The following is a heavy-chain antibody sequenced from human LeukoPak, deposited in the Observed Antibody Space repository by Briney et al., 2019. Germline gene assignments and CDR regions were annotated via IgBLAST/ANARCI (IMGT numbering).Heavy chain of an antibody. J-gene: IGHJ4*02. CDR1: GVSISTDKW. CDR3: AGGLYYYGSKAWYFDY. Sequence: SETLSLTCAVSGVSISTDKWWSWVRQIPGKGLEWIGEIYHSGYANYKSSLKSRVTMSLDKSKDQFSLKLTSVTAADTAVYYCAGGLYYYGSKAWYFDYWGQGALVTVSS. D-gene: IGHD3-10*01. CDR2: IYHSGYA. V-gene: IGHV4-4*02.